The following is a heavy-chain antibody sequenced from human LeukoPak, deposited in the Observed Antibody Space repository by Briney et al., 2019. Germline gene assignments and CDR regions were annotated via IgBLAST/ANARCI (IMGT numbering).Heavy chain of an antibody. J-gene: IGHJ6*03. CDR3: AREPYSDYIYYFNYYMDV. CDR1: GITFSSYA. V-gene: IGHV3-23*01. CDR2: ISGSGGGT. Sequence: GSLRLSCAASGITFSSYAMSWVRQAPGKGLEWVSGISGSGGGTYYADSVKGRFTNSRDNAKNSLYLQMNSLRAEDTAVYYCAREPYSDYIYYFNYYMDVWGKGTTVTVSS. D-gene: IGHD4-11*01.